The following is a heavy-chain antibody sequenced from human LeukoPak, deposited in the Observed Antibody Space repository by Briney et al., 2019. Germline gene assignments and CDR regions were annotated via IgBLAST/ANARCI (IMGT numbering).Heavy chain of an antibody. CDR3: ATGPSITIFGVVKYYYYGMDV. D-gene: IGHD3-3*01. CDR2: FDPEDGET. Sequence: GASVKVSCKVSGYTLTELSMHWVRQAPGKGLEWMGGFDPEDGETIYAQKFQGRVTMTEDTSTDTAYMELSSLRSEDTAVYYCATGPSITIFGVVKYYYYGMDVWGQGTTVTVSS. V-gene: IGHV1-24*01. CDR1: GYTLTELS. J-gene: IGHJ6*02.